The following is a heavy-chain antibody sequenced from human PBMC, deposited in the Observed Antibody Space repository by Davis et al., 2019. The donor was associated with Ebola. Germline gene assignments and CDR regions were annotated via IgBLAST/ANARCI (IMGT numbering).Heavy chain of an antibody. CDR3: AKGFGSNDWYYFDY. Sequence: GGSLRLSCTASGFTFSSYAMSWVRQAPGKGLEWVSAISGSGGSTYYADSVKGRFTISRDNSKNTLYLQMNSLRAEGTAVYYCAKGFGSNDWYYFDYWGQGTLVTVSP. V-gene: IGHV3-23*01. CDR1: GFTFSSYA. CDR2: ISGSGGST. J-gene: IGHJ4*02. D-gene: IGHD3-9*01.